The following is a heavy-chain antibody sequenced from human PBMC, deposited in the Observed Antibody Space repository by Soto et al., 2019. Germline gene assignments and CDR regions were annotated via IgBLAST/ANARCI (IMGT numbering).Heavy chain of an antibody. J-gene: IGHJ5*02. CDR2: MNPNSGNT. CDR3: ARMAKSGTLNWFDP. V-gene: IGHV1-8*01. Sequence: GXPVKVSCKASGYPFVNNDIIWVRQATGQGLEWMGWMNPNSGNTGYAQKFQGRVSMTRNTSITTAYLELSSLRSDDTAIYYCARMAKSGTLNWFDPCAQGTLVTVSS. CDR1: GYPFVNND.